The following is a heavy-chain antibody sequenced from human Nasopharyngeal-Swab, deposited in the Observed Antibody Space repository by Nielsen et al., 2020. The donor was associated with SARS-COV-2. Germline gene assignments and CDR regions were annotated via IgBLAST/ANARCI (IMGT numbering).Heavy chain of an antibody. J-gene: IGHJ1*01. D-gene: IGHD4-17*01. V-gene: IGHV7-4-1*01. CDR3: ARGHGAHAHGY. CDR1: GDTFNRYG. Sequence: ASVKVSCKTSGDTFNRYGISWVRQAPGQGLEWMGWINTKTGNPNYAQGFSGRYVFSLDTSVNTAYLQIFSLKTEDTAVYYCARGHGAHAHGYWGQGTLVTVSS. CDR2: INTKTGNP.